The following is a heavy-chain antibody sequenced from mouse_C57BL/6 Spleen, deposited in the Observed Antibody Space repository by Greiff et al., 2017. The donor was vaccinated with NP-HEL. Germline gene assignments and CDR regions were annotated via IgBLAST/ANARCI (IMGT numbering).Heavy chain of an antibody. Sequence: EVQLQQSGPELVKPGASVKISCKASGYTFTDYYMNWVKQSHGKSLEWIGDINPNNGGTSYNQKFKGKATLTVDKSSSTAYMELRSLTSEDSAVYYCGRYAMDYWGQGTSVTVSS. V-gene: IGHV1-26*01. CDR1: GYTFTDYY. J-gene: IGHJ4*01. CDR2: INPNNGGT. CDR3: GRYAMDY.